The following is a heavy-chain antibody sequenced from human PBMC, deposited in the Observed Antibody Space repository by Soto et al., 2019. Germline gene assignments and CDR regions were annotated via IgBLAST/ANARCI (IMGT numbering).Heavy chain of an antibody. Sequence: EVQLVESGGGLVQPGRSLRLSCAASGFTFDDYAMHWVRQAPGKGLEWVSGISWNSGSIGYADSVKGRFTISRDNANNSRYLQMNSLRAEDTALYYCAKDIGGGGSSRDWDFDLWGRGTLVTVSS. CDR1: GFTFDDYA. CDR2: ISWNSGSI. CDR3: AKDIGGGGSSRDWDFDL. J-gene: IGHJ2*01. D-gene: IGHD2-15*01. V-gene: IGHV3-9*01.